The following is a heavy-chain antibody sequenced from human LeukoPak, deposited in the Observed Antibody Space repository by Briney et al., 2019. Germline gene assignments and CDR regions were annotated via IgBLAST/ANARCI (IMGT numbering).Heavy chain of an antibody. J-gene: IGHJ4*02. CDR2: ISYDGSNK. Sequence: PGGSLRLSCAASGFTFSSYAMHWVRQAPGKGLEWVAVISYDGSNKYYADSVKGRFTISRDNSKNTLYLQMNSPRAEDTAVYYCASLWFGDYYFDYWGQGTLVTVSS. CDR3: ASLWFGDYYFDY. V-gene: IGHV3-30-3*01. CDR1: GFTFSSYA. D-gene: IGHD3-10*01.